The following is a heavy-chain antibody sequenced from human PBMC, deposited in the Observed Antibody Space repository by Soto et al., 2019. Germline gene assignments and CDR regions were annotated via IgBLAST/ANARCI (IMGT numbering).Heavy chain of an antibody. J-gene: IGHJ4*02. Sequence: QVQLVESGGGVVQPGRSLRLSCAASGFIFNGYGLHWVRQAPGKGREWVAMISYDGSSKYYADSVKGRFTISRDNSKNTMYLQMNSLRPEDTAVYYCTREGNGYKYYFDYWGQGTLVTVSS. CDR3: TREGNGYKYYFDY. V-gene: IGHV3-30-3*01. D-gene: IGHD5-12*01. CDR1: GFIFNGYG. CDR2: ISYDGSSK.